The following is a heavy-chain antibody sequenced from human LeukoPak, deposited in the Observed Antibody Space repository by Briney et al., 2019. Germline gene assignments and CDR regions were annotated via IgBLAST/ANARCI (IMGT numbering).Heavy chain of an antibody. CDR2: IKQDGSDT. CDR1: GFTFSSYW. CDR3: AKSLATGWYVNEY. Sequence: PGGSLRLSCEASGFTFSSYWMSWVRQAPGKGLEWVAHIKQDGSDTYYVDSVRGRFTFSRDNAKNSLYLQMNSLRAEDTAVYYCAKSLATGWYVNEYWGQGTLVTVSS. J-gene: IGHJ4*02. V-gene: IGHV3-7*05. D-gene: IGHD6-19*01.